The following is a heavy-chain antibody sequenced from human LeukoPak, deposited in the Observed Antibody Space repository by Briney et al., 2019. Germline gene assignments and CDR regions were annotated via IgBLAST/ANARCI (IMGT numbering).Heavy chain of an antibody. V-gene: IGHV1-69*05. CDR3: ARGGDIAVVPAAMVGP. J-gene: IGHJ5*02. CDR1: GGTFSSYA. Sequence: SVKVSCKASGGTFSSYAISWVRQAPGQGLEWMGGIIPIFGTANYAQKFQGRLTMTRDTSTNTAYMELSSLRSEDTAVYYCARGGDIAVVPAAMVGPWGQGTLVTVSS. CDR2: IIPIFGTA. D-gene: IGHD2-2*01.